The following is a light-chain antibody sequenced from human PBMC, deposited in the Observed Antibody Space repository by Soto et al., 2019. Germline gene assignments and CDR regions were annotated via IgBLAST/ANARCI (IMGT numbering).Light chain of an antibody. CDR1: QGIRDD. J-gene: IGKJ2*01. CDR3: MQDYDYPYP. CDR2: AAS. V-gene: IGKV1-6*01. Sequence: AIQMTQSPSSLSASVGDRVTITCRASQGIRDDLGWYQQKPGKAPKLLIYAASNLQSGVPSRFSGSGSGTDFTLIISSLQPEDFATYYCMQDYDYPYPFGQGTKLEIK.